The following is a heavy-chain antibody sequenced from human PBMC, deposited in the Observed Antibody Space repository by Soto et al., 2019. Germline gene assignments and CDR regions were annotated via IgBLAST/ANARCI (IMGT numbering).Heavy chain of an antibody. CDR1: GLTFTDYS. D-gene: IGHD2-15*01. Sequence: GGSLRLSCAASGLTFTDYSMTWVRQAPGKGLEWLSYISSTTITIYYADSVKGRFTVSRDNAKNSVYLQMSSLRDEDTAVYYCARDFGKWSNWFDPWGQGTLVTVSS. J-gene: IGHJ5*02. V-gene: IGHV3-48*02. CDR2: ISSTTITI. CDR3: ARDFGKWSNWFDP.